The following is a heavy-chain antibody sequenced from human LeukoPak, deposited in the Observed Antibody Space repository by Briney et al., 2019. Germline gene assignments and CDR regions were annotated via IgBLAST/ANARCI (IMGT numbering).Heavy chain of an antibody. CDR1: GGSISSYY. D-gene: IGHD3-3*01. CDR3: ARSGETLEWLSTAASYYYMDV. J-gene: IGHJ6*03. V-gene: IGHV4-59*01. Sequence: SETLSLTCTVSGGSISSYYWSWIRQPPGKGLEWIGYIYYSGSTNYNPSLKSRVTISVDTSKNQFSLKLSSVTAADTAVYYCARSGETLEWLSTAASYYYMDVWGKGTTVTVS. CDR2: IYYSGST.